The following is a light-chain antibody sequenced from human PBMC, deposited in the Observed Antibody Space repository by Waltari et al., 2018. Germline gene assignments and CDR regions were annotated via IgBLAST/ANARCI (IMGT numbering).Light chain of an antibody. CDR2: GAS. CDR3: QQYNNWPPWT. J-gene: IGKJ1*01. CDR1: QSVSSN. V-gene: IGKV3-15*01. Sequence: RAPPSCRASQSVSSNLAWYQQKPGQAPRLLIYGASTRATGIPARFSGSGSGTEFTLTISSLQSEDFAVYYCQQYNNWPPWTFGQGTKVEIK.